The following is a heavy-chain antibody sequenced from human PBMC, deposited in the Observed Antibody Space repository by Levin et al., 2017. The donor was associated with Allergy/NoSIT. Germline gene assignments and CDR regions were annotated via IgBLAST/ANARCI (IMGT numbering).Heavy chain of an antibody. D-gene: IGHD6-13*01. CDR1: GGSISSSNYY. CDR2: FYYSGST. CDR3: ARHGSGSSSSWRH. J-gene: IGHJ4*02. V-gene: IGHV4-39*01. Sequence: SETLSLTCTVSGGSISSSNYYWGWIRQPPGKGLEWIGSFYYSGSTYYNPSLKSRVTISVDTSKNQFSLKLSSVTAADTAVYYCARHGSGSSSSWRHWGQGTLVTVSS.